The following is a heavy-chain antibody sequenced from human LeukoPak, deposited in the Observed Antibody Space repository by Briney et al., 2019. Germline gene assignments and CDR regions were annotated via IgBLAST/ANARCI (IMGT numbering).Heavy chain of an antibody. CDR2: MNPNSGNT. CDR1: GYTFTSYD. D-gene: IGHD6-19*01. Sequence: ASVKVSCKASGYTFTSYDINWVRQATGQGLEWMGWMNPNSGNTGYAQKFQGRVTMTRNTSISTAYMELSSLRSEDTAVYYCASSGRKLDANDYWGQGTLVTVSS. CDR3: ASSGRKLDANDY. V-gene: IGHV1-8*01. J-gene: IGHJ4*02.